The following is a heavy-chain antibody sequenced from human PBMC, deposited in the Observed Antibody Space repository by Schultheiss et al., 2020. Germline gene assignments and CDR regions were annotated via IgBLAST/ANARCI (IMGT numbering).Heavy chain of an antibody. Sequence: GGSLRLSCKGSGYSFTSYWIGWVRQMPGKGLEWMGIIYPGDSDTRYSPSFQGQVTISADKSISTAYLQWSSLKASDTAMYYCARHYNDYSNLDYAMDVWGQGTTVTVSS. J-gene: IGHJ6*02. CDR1: GYSFTSYW. CDR3: ARHYNDYSNLDYAMDV. CDR2: IYPGDSDT. V-gene: IGHV5-51*01. D-gene: IGHD4-11*01.